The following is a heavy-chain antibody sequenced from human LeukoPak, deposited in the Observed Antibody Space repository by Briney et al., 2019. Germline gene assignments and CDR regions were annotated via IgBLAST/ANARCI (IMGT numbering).Heavy chain of an antibody. Sequence: PGGSLRLSCAASGFTFSSYGMHWVRQAPGKGLEWVGFIRSKPYGGTTEYAASVKGRFTISRDDSKSIAYLQMNSLKIEDTAVYYCTRDRWDYDILTGRGSLYYMDVWGKGTTVTISS. CDR1: GFTFSSYG. D-gene: IGHD3-9*01. V-gene: IGHV3-49*04. J-gene: IGHJ6*03. CDR3: TRDRWDYDILTGRGSLYYMDV. CDR2: IRSKPYGGTT.